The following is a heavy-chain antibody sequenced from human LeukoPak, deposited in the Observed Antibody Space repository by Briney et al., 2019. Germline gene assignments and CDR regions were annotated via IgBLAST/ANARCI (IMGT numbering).Heavy chain of an antibody. J-gene: IGHJ6*03. D-gene: IGHD2-2*01. CDR1: GGSIRGYY. CDR3: ARARCSLNNCYGFSDYYYYYMDV. CDR2: MFTSGST. V-gene: IGHV4-4*07. Sequence: SETLSLTCTDSGGSIRGYYWSWIGQPAGKGLEWIVRMFTSGSTNYNSSLKSRVTMSVDTSKNQLSLKLSSVTAADTAVYYCARARCSLNNCYGFSDYYYYYMDVWGKGTTVTVSS.